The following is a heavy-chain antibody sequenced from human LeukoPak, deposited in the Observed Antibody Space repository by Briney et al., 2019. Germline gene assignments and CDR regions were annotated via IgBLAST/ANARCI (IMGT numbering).Heavy chain of an antibody. Sequence: GRSLRLSCAASGFTFSTYGIHWVRQAPGKGLEWVALISYDGSSRFNRDSVKGRFTISRDTNTNTIYLQMNSLRVDDTAVYYCARASVWGTYRSNYLDHWGQGTLVTVSA. CDR3: ARASVWGTYRSNYLDH. V-gene: IGHV3-30*03. CDR2: ISYDGSSR. J-gene: IGHJ4*02. CDR1: GFTFSTYG. D-gene: IGHD3-16*02.